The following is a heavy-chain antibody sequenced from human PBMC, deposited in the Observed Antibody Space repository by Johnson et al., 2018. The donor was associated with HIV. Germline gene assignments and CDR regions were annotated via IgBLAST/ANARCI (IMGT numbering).Heavy chain of an antibody. CDR2: IYSGGST. CDR3: GKIGDTAMVTGAFDI. D-gene: IGHD5-18*01. J-gene: IGHJ3*02. CDR1: GFTVSSNY. Sequence: VQLVESGGGFVQPGESLRLSCAASGFTVSSNYMSWVRQAPGKGLEWVSVIYSGGSTYYADSVKGRFTISRDNSKNSLYLQMNSLRAEDTALYYCGKIGDTAMVTGAFDIWGQGTMVTVSS. V-gene: IGHV3-66*01.